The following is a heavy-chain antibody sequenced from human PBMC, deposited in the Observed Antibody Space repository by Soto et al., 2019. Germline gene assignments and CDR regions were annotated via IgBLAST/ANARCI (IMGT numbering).Heavy chain of an antibody. CDR1: GYNFVNYG. CDR2: ITTSNGNT. V-gene: IGHV1-18*04. J-gene: IGHJ5*02. Sequence: ASVKVSCKASGYNFVNYGISCVLQVPVQGLEWMGCITTSNGNTHYAQKLQGRVSMTTDTSTSTAYMELRSLISDDTALYYCARLTSQNWFDLWGQGTLVTVSS. CDR3: ARLTSQNWFDL.